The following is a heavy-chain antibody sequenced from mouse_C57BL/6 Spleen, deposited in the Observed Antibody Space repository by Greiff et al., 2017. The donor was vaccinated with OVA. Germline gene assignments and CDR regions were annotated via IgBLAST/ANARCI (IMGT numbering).Heavy chain of an antibody. CDR1: GYAFSSSW. D-gene: IGHD1-1*01. V-gene: IGHV1-82*01. CDR3: ERRGCYECSYHLDY. CDR2: IYPGDGGT. Sequence: VQLQESGPELVKPGASVKISCKASGYAFSSSWMNWVKQRPGKGLEWIGRIYPGDGGTNYNGKFKGKATLTADKSSSTAYMQLSSLTSEDSAVYYCERRGCYECSYHLDYWGQGTTLTVSS. J-gene: IGHJ2*01.